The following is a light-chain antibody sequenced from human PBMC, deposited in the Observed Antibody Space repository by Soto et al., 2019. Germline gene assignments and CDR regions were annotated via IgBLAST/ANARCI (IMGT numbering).Light chain of an antibody. CDR3: QQYGSSPLT. Sequence: EIVLTQSPATLSLSPGERATLSCRASQSVNNDFLAWYQQKPGHAPRLLIYAGSYRATGIADRVSGSGSGTDFPLTISRLEPEDFAVYYCQQYGSSPLTFGGGTKVQIK. J-gene: IGKJ4*01. CDR1: QSVNNDF. CDR2: AGS. V-gene: IGKV3-20*01.